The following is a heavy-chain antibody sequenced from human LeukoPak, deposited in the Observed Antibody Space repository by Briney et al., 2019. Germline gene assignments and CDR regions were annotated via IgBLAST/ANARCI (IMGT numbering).Heavy chain of an antibody. CDR3: ARSGVWFGELLVDY. D-gene: IGHD3-10*01. CDR1: GGSISSYY. CDR2: IYYSGST. V-gene: IGHV4-59*08. J-gene: IGHJ4*02. Sequence: SSETLSLTCTVSGGSISSYYWSWIRQPPGKGLEWIGYIYYSGSTNYNPSLKSRVTISVDTSKNQFSLKLSSVTAADTAVYYCARSGVWFGELLVDYWGQGTLVTVSS.